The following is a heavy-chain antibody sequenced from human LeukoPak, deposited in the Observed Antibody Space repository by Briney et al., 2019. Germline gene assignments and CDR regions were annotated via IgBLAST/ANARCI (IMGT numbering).Heavy chain of an antibody. Sequence: ASVKVSCKASGYTFIHYYIHWVRQAPGQGFEWMGWINPNGGGTKYAQKFQGRVTMTSDTSISIVYMELSSLRSDDTAVYYCARVYASPDHWGQGTLVTVSS. J-gene: IGHJ4*02. CDR1: GYTFIHYY. D-gene: IGHD2-8*01. CDR3: ARVYASPDH. V-gene: IGHV1-2*02. CDR2: INPNGGGT.